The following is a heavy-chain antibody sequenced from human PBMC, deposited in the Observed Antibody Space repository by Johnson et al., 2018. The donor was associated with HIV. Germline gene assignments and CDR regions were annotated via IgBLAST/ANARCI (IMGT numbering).Heavy chain of an antibody. CDR3: ARDRRLSLYYYDSSGYYRPDAFDI. CDR2: IYSAGTT. J-gene: IGHJ3*02. Sequence: VQLVESGGGLVQPGRSLRLSCAASGFTVSSDYMNWVRQAPGKGLEWVSVIYSAGTTYYADSVKGRFTIFRDNSKNTLYLQMTSLRAEDTAVYYCARDRRLSLYYYDSSGYYRPDAFDIWGQGTMVTVSS. D-gene: IGHD3-22*01. V-gene: IGHV3-66*01. CDR1: GFTVSSDY.